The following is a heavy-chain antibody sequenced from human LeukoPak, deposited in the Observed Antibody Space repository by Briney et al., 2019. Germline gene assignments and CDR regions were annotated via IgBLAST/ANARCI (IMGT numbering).Heavy chain of an antibody. V-gene: IGHV3-23*01. CDR2: ISGSGGST. CDR1: GFTFSSYA. D-gene: IGHD3-22*01. J-gene: IGHJ3*02. CDR3: AKGRPPIYYYDSSVGAFDI. Sequence: GGSLRLSCAASGFTFSSYAMSWVRQAPGKGLEWVSAISGSGGSTYYADSVKGRFTISRDNSKNTLYLQMNSLRAEDTAVYYCAKGRPPIYYYDSSVGAFDIWGQGTMVTVSS.